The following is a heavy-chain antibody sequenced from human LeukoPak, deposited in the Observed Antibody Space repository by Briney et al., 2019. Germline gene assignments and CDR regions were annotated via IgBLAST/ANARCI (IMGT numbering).Heavy chain of an antibody. V-gene: IGHV4-34*01. CDR2: IYYSGST. CDR3: ARHYEPYDFWSGRNWFDP. Sequence: SETLSLTCAVYGGSFSGYYWSWIRQPPGKGLEWIGSIYYSGSTYYNPSLKSRVTISVDTSKNQFSLKLSSVTAADTAVYYCARHYEPYDFWSGRNWFDPWGQGTLVTVSS. J-gene: IGHJ5*02. CDR1: GGSFSGYY. D-gene: IGHD3-3*01.